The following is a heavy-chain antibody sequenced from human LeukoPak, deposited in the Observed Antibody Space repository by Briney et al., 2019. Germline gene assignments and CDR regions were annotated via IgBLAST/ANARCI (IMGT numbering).Heavy chain of an antibody. CDR3: ATATVTSAPYYYYGMDV. CDR1: GGTFSSYA. D-gene: IGHD4-17*01. CDR2: IIPILGIA. V-gene: IGHV1-69*04. Sequence: GASVKVSCKASGGTFSSYAISWVRQAPGQGLEWMGRIIPILGIANYAQKFQGRVTITADKSTSTAYMELSSLRSEDTAVYYCATATVTSAPYYYYGMDVWGQGTTVTVSS. J-gene: IGHJ6*02.